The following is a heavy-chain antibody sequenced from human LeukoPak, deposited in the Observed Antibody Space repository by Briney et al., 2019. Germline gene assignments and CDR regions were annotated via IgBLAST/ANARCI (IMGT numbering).Heavy chain of an antibody. CDR2: IYYSGST. V-gene: IGHV4-39*07. J-gene: IGHJ4*02. CDR3: ARDAGYYDILTGYLGVDY. CDR1: GGSISSSSYY. D-gene: IGHD3-9*01. Sequence: SETLSLTFTVSGGSISSSSYYWGWIRQPPGKGLEWIGSIYYSGSTYYNPSLKSRVTVSVDTSKNQFSLKLSSVTAADTAVYYCARDAGYYDILTGYLGVDYWGQGTLVTVSS.